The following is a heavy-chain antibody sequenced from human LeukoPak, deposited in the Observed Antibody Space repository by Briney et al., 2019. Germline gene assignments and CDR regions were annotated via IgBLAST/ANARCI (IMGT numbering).Heavy chain of an antibody. CDR3: AREDCSSTSCYWGYYYYYGMDV. V-gene: IGHV1-2*06. CDR1: GYTFTGYY. J-gene: IGHJ6*02. D-gene: IGHD2-2*01. Sequence: ASVEVSCKASGYTFTGYYMHWVRQAPGQGLEWMGRINPNSGGTNYAQKFQGRVTMTRDTSISTAYMELSRLRSDDTAVYYCAREDCSSTSCYWGYYYYYGMDVWGQGTTVTVSS. CDR2: INPNSGGT.